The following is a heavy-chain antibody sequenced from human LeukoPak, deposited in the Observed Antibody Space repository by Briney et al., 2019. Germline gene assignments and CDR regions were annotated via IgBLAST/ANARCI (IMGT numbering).Heavy chain of an antibody. CDR3: ARAPYSSTWYLEYFDF. CDR2: IYYSGTT. V-gene: IGHV4-59*01. D-gene: IGHD6-13*01. Sequence: SETLSLTCTVSGFSMSSYYWTWIRQPPGKGLEWVGNIYYSGTTRYNPSLKSRVTISLDTSKNQFSLELSSVTAADTAVYYCARAPYSSTWYLEYFDFWGEGTLVTVSS. J-gene: IGHJ4*02. CDR1: GFSMSSYY.